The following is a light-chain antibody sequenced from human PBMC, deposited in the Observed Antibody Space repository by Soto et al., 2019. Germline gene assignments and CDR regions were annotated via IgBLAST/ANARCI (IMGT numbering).Light chain of an antibody. CDR3: QQYNSFPT. V-gene: IGKV1-5*03. J-gene: IGKJ5*01. CDR2: KAS. Sequence: DIQMTQSPSTLSGSVGDRVTITCRASQTISSWLAWYQQKPGKAPKLLIYKASTLKSGVPSRLSGSGSGTEFTLTISSLQPDDFATYYCQQYNSFPTFGQGTRLEI. CDR1: QTISSW.